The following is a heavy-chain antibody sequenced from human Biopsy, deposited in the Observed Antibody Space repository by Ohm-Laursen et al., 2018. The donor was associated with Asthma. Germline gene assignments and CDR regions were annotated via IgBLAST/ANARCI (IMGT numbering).Heavy chain of an antibody. CDR3: ARGPNYHGSGRAPIGMDV. J-gene: IGHJ6*02. D-gene: IGHD3-10*01. CDR1: GGSFSNYY. V-gene: IGHV4-34*01. CDR2: INHRGST. Sequence: SDTLSLTWTVYGGSFSNYYWTWIRQPPGKGLEWIGEINHRGSTNYNPSLKSRVTLSVDTSKNQFSVKLRSVTAADTAVYYCARGPNYHGSGRAPIGMDVWGQGTTVTVSS.